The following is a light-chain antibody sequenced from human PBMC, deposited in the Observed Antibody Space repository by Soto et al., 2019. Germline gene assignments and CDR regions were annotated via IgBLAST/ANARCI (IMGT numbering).Light chain of an antibody. CDR3: QQYDNWPPT. CDR2: GAS. CDR1: QSVISH. V-gene: IGKV3-15*01. J-gene: IGKJ1*01. Sequence: EIVMTQSPATLSVSPGERATLSCRASQSVISHLAWYQQKPGQAPSLLIYGASTRATGIPARFSGSGSGTEFTLTITSLQSEDFAVYYCQQYDNWPPTFGQGTKVDIK.